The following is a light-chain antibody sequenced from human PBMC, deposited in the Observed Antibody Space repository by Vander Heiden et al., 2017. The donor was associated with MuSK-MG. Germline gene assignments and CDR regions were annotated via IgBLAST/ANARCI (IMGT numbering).Light chain of an antibody. Sequence: DIQMTQSPSSLSASVGDRVTITCRASQNIVNYLNWYQQQAGKAPNLLIYGASSLQSGVPSRFSGSGSGTDFTLTISSLQPEDFATYYCQHTDTAPHTFGGGTKVEIK. CDR1: QNIVNY. CDR2: GAS. CDR3: QHTDTAPHT. J-gene: IGKJ4*01. V-gene: IGKV1-39*01.